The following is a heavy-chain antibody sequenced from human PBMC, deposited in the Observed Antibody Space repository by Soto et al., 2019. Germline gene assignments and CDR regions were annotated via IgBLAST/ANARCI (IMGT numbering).Heavy chain of an antibody. V-gene: IGHV3-43*01. CDR3: AKGGDYYYYGMDV. CDR1: GFTFDDYT. CDR2: ISWDGGST. Sequence: GGSLRLSCAASGFTFDDYTMHWVRQAPGKGLEWVSLISWDGGSTYYEDSVKGRFTISRDNSKDSLYLQMNSLRTEDTALYYCAKGGDYYYYGMDVWGQGTTVTVSS. D-gene: IGHD6-25*01. J-gene: IGHJ6*02.